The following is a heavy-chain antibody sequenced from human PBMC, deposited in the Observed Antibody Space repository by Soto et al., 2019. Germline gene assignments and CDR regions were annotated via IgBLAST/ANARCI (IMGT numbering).Heavy chain of an antibody. CDR3: ARDQLYHNAISGRPLNAFDV. Sequence: GGSKRHSNASSELNISSFAMSLIRQKQGKGLEWVSYIGIGSSTTYYADSVKGRFTISRDNAKNSLYLQMNSLRAEDTAVYYCARDQLYHNAISGRPLNAFDVWGQGTMVTVS. CDR2: IGIGSSTT. V-gene: IGHV3-48*01. J-gene: IGHJ3*01. CDR1: ELNISSFA. D-gene: IGHD3-22*01.